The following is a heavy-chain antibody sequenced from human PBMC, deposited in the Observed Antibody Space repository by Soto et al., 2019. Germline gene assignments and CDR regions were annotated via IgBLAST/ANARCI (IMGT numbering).Heavy chain of an antibody. J-gene: IGHJ5*02. CDR2: ISGSGGST. D-gene: IGHD6-19*01. CDR3: AKHLQSSGWYLDDTFDP. V-gene: IGHV3-23*01. Sequence: PGGSLRLSCAASGFTFSSYAMSWVRQAPGKGLEWVSAISGSGGSTYYADSVKGRFTISRDNSKNTLYLQMNSLRAEDTAVYYCAKHLQSSGWYLDDTFDPWGQGTLVTVSS. CDR1: GFTFSSYA.